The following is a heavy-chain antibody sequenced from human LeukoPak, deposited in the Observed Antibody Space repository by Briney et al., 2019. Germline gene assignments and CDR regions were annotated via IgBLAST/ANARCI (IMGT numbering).Heavy chain of an antibody. CDR1: RFTFSSYS. CDR2: ISSSSSYI. V-gene: IGHV3-21*01. Sequence: GGSLRLSCAASRFTFSSYSMNWVRQAPGKGLEWVSSISSSSSYIYYADSVKGRFTISRDNAKNSLYLQMNSLRAEDTAVYYCAGSIVVVPAVINWGQGTLVTVSS. J-gene: IGHJ4*02. CDR3: AGSIVVVPAVIN. D-gene: IGHD2-2*01.